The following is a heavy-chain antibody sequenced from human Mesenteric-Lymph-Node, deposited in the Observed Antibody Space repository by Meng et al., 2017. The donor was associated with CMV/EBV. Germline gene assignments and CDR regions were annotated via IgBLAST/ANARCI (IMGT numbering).Heavy chain of an antibody. D-gene: IGHD6-13*01. J-gene: IGHJ4*02. CDR3: ARSGIAAAGTEYYFDY. V-gene: IGHV1-69*05. Sequence: SVKVSCKASGGTFSSYAISWVRQAPGQGLERMGGIIPIFGTANYAQKFQGRVTITTDESTSTAYMELSSLRSEDTAVYYCARSGIAAAGTEYYFDYWGQGTLVTVSS. CDR2: IIPIFGTA. CDR1: GGTFSSYA.